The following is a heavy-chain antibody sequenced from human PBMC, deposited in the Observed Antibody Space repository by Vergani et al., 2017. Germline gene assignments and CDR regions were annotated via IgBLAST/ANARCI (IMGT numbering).Heavy chain of an antibody. CDR3: ASRRTLQGEFDI. CDR2: IFPDDSDT. D-gene: IGHD5-24*01. Sequence: EVQLVQSGAEVKKPGESLKISCKGFGYRFSSSWIGFVRQMPGKGLEWMGIIFPDDSDTRDSPSFQGQVTISADKSISTVYLQWNSLKASDTAMYYCASRRTLQGEFDIWGQGTLVTVSS. J-gene: IGHJ4*02. V-gene: IGHV5-51*01. CDR1: GYRFSSSW.